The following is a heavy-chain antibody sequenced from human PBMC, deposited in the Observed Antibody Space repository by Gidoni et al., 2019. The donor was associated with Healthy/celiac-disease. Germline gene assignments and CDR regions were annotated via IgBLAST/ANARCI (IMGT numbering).Heavy chain of an antibody. CDR3: ARDRGYGDYVVWYFDL. D-gene: IGHD4-17*01. CDR2: ISSSSSYI. Sequence: EVQLVESGGGLVKPGGSLRLSCAASGFTFSSYSMNWVRQAPGKGLEWVSSISSSSSYIYYADSVKGRFTISRDNAKNSLYLQMNSLRAEDTAVYYCARDRGYGDYVVWYFDLWGRGTLVTVSS. CDR1: GFTFSSYS. V-gene: IGHV3-21*01. J-gene: IGHJ2*01.